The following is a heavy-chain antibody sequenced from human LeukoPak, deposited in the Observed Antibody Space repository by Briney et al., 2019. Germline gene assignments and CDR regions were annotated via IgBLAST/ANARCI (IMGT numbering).Heavy chain of an antibody. CDR1: GYTFTTYD. CDR3: ARGRGSGHKENWFDP. CDR2: MNPKSGNI. J-gene: IGHJ5*02. V-gene: IGHV1-8*01. D-gene: IGHD6-19*01. Sequence: ASVKVSCKASGYTFTTYDINWVRQATGQGLEWMGWMNPKSGNIGYTQKFQGRVTMTRNTSISTAYTELSSLRSEDTAVYYCARGRGSGHKENWFDPWGQGTLVTVSS.